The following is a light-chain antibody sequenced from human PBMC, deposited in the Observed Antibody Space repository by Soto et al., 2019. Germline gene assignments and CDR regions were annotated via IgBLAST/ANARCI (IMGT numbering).Light chain of an antibody. CDR1: RSDVGGYAY. J-gene: IGLJ3*02. Sequence: QSALTQPRSVSGSPGQSVTISCTGTRSDVGGYAYISWYQQHPGKVPKLIIYDVSKRPSGVPDRFSGSKSGNTASLTISGLQAEDESDYYCCSYAGSNWVFGGGTKLTVL. V-gene: IGLV2-11*01. CDR3: CSYAGSNWV. CDR2: DVS.